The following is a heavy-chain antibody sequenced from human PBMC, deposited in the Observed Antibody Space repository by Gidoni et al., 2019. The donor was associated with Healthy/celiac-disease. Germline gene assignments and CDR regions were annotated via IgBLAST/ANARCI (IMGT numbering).Heavy chain of an antibody. CDR2: ISYSGST. J-gene: IGHJ4*02. CDR1: GGSISSYY. D-gene: IGHD3-22*01. V-gene: IGHV4-59*01. Sequence: VQLLASVPGLVKPSETLSLTCTVSGGSISSYYWSWIRQRPGKGLEWIGYISYSGSTNSNPSLKSRVTISVDTSKNQFSLKLSSVAAADTAVYYCAGDDYYDSSADDWGQGTLVTVSS. CDR3: AGDDYYDSSADD.